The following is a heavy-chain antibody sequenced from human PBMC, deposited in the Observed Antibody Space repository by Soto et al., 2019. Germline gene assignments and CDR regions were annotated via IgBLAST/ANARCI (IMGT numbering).Heavy chain of an antibody. CDR2: INPSGGST. D-gene: IGHD3-10*01. CDR1: GYTFTSYY. V-gene: IGHV1-46*01. CDR3: ARMGGRYYGSGSYHFDY. Sequence: ASVKVSCKASGYTFTSYYMHLVRQAPGQGLEWMGIINPSGGSTSYAQKFQGRVTMTRDTSTSTVYMELSSLRSEDTAVYYCARMGGRYYGSGSYHFDYWGQGTLVTVSS. J-gene: IGHJ4*02.